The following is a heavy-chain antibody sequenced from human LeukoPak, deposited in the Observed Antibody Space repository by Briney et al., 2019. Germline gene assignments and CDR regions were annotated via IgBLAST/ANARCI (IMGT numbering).Heavy chain of an antibody. Sequence: PSETLSLTCTVSGGSISSYYWSWIRQPPGKGLEWIGYIYYSGSTNYNPSLKSRVTISVDTSKNQFSLKLSSVTAADTAVYYCARDQKVFLHPGDYYYGMDVWGQGTTVTVSS. V-gene: IGHV4-59*01. CDR3: ARDQKVFLHPGDYYYGMDV. D-gene: IGHD3-3*01. J-gene: IGHJ6*02. CDR2: IYYSGST. CDR1: GGSISSYY.